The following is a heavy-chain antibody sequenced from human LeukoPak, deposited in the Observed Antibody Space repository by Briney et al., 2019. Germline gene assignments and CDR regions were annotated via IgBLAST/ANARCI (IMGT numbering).Heavy chain of an antibody. CDR3: ARHPSLLGYPVV. J-gene: IGHJ4*02. D-gene: IGHD2-21*01. CDR1: GVSMSSYY. Sequence: PSETLSLTCTVSGVSMSSYYWTWIRQPPGKGLEWIGYIYYGGTTNYNPSLKSRVTISVDTSKNQFSLKLSSVTAADTALYYCARHPSLLGYPVVWGQGTLVTVSS. CDR2: IYYGGTT. V-gene: IGHV4-59*08.